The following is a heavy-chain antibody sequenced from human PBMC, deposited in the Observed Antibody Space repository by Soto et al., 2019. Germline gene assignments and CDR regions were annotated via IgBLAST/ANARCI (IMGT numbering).Heavy chain of an antibody. D-gene: IGHD2-2*03. Sequence: PSETLSLTCTVSGGSISSGGYYWSWIRQHPGKGLEWIGYIYYSGSTNYNPSLKSRVTISVDTSKNQFSLKLSSVTAADTAVYYCARADGGYSQYYFDYWGQGTLVTVSS. V-gene: IGHV4-61*08. CDR2: IYYSGST. CDR1: GGSISSGGYY. CDR3: ARADGGYSQYYFDY. J-gene: IGHJ4*02.